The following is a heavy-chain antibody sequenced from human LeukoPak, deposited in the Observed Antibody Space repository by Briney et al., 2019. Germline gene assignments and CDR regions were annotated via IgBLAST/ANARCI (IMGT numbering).Heavy chain of an antibody. V-gene: IGHV1-69*13. CDR2: IIPIFGTA. CDR3: AREKGFGDYYYYGMDV. Sequence: GVSVKVSCKASGGTFSSYAISWVRQAPGQGLEWMGGIIPIFGTANYAQKFQGRVTITADESTSTAYMELSSLRSEDTAVYYCAREKGFGDYYYYGMDVWGKGTTVTVSS. CDR1: GGTFSSYA. D-gene: IGHD3-10*01. J-gene: IGHJ6*04.